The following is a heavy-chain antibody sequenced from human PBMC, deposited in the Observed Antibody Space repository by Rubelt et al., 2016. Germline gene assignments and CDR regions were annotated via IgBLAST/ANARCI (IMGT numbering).Heavy chain of an antibody. V-gene: IGHV1-18*01. D-gene: IGHD6-13*01. J-gene: IGHJ5*02. Sequence: QVQLVQSGAEVKKPGASVKVSCKASGYTFTSYGISWVRQAPGQGLEWMGWISASNGNTNYAQKLQGRGTMTPDTSTSTAYMELRSLGSDDTAVYYCASMYSSSWYRGWFDPWGQGTLVTVSS. CDR1: GYTFTSYG. CDR3: ASMYSSSWYRGWFDP. CDR2: ISASNGNT.